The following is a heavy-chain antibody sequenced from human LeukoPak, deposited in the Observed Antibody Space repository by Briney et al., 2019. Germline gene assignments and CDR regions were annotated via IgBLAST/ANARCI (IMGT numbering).Heavy chain of an antibody. CDR3: ARGIVVEPTANWFDP. Sequence: SVKVSCKASGYTFTSFGISWVRQAPGQGLEWMGWINTYDGSTKYAQKLQDRVTMTTDTSTNTAYMELSSLRSEDTAVYYCARGIVVEPTANWFDPWGQGTLVTVSS. J-gene: IGHJ5*02. CDR2: INTYDGST. V-gene: IGHV1-18*01. CDR1: GYTFTSFG. D-gene: IGHD2-2*01.